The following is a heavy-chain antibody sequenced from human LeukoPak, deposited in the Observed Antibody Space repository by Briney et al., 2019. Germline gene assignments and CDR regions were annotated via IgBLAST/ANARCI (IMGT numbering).Heavy chain of an antibody. V-gene: IGHV3-23*01. D-gene: IGHD3-22*01. Sequence: PGGSLRLSCAASGFTFSDYALGWVRQAPGRGLEWVATLSGSGAGTYYSDSVQGRFTISRDNSKNTLYLQMNSLRAEDTAVYYCAKDLEIWLLPLSYWGQGTLVTVSS. CDR1: GFTFSDYA. CDR3: AKDLEIWLLPLSY. J-gene: IGHJ4*02. CDR2: LSGSGAGT.